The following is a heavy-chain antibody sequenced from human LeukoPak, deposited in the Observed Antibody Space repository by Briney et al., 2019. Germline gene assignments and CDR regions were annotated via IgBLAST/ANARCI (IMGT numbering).Heavy chain of an antibody. J-gene: IGHJ4*02. Sequence: SETLSLTCTVSGGSISSGGYYWSWIRQHPGKGLEWIGYIYYSGSTYYNPSLKSRVTISVDTSKNQFSLKLSSVTAADTAVYYCARRDRISSSFDYWGQGTLVTVSS. CDR2: IYYSGST. CDR1: GGSISSGGYY. CDR3: ARRDRISSSFDY. V-gene: IGHV4-31*03. D-gene: IGHD6-13*01.